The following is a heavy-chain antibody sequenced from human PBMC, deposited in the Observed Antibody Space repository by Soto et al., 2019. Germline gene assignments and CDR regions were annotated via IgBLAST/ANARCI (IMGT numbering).Heavy chain of an antibody. D-gene: IGHD3-3*01. CDR1: GGSIISSTC. J-gene: IGHJ6*02. Sequence: PSDTLSLNCAVSGGSIISSTCWCWVLHPPSKPLEWIGEIYHSGSTNYNPSLTSRVSRLVDKSKSQLSLKLRSVTAEDTAVHYCASDTLANFAVVLYYGMEVWGQGTTITVS. CDR2: IYHSGST. CDR3: ASDTLANFAVVLYYGMEV. V-gene: IGHV4-4*02.